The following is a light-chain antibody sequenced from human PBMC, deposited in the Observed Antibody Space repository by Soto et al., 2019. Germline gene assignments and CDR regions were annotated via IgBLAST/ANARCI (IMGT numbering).Light chain of an antibody. Sequence: QSALAQPASVSGSPGQSITISCTGTSSDVGGYNSVSWYRQDPGKAPKLMIYDVTNRPSEVSNRFSGSKSGNTASLTISGLQAEDEADYYCSSFTSSITYVFGTGTKVTVL. CDR1: SSDVGGYNS. V-gene: IGLV2-14*01. J-gene: IGLJ1*01. CDR2: DVT. CDR3: SSFTSSITYV.